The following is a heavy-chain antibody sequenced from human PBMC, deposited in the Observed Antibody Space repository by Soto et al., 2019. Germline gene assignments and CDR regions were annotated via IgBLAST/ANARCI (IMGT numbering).Heavy chain of an antibody. Sequence: QVQLVQSGAEVKKPGSSVKFSCKASGGTFSSYAISWVRQAPGQGLEWMGGIIPIFGTANYAQKFKGRVTITADEYTSTTYMELSSLRSDETAVYYCDTVRSMTIFGGACYYYYGMDVWGQGTTVTVSS. D-gene: IGHD3-3*01. V-gene: IGHV1-69*01. CDR3: DTVRSMTIFGGACYYYYGMDV. CDR2: IIPIFGTA. CDR1: GGTFSSYA. J-gene: IGHJ6*02.